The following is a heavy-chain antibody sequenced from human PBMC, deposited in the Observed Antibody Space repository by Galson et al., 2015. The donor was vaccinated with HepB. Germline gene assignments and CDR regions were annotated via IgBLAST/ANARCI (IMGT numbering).Heavy chain of an antibody. CDR1: GFTFSTYA. V-gene: IGHV3-23*01. Sequence: SLRLSCAASGFTFSTYALSWVRQAPGKGLEWVSGISGGGGSTYYADSVKGRFTISRDNSKKTLYLQMNSLRAEDTAVYYCAKDQSSWYVEYFDYWGPGTLVTVSA. J-gene: IGHJ4*02. CDR3: AKDQSSWYVEYFDY. CDR2: ISGGGGST. D-gene: IGHD6-19*01.